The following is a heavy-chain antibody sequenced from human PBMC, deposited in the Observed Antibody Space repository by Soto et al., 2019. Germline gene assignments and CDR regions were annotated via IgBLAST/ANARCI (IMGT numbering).Heavy chain of an antibody. Sequence: EVQLVESGGGLVQPGGSLRLSCAASGFTVSSKYMSWVRQAPGKRLEWVSLIQSGGPTYYADSVKGRFTISRDTSENTVHLQMDSLRAEDTAVYYCARDDVLCDGGRCYGVPLDFWDKGTTVTVSS. CDR1: GFTVSSKY. CDR2: IQSGGPT. D-gene: IGHD2-15*01. V-gene: IGHV3-66*01. CDR3: ARDDVLCDGGRCYGVPLDF. J-gene: IGHJ6*04.